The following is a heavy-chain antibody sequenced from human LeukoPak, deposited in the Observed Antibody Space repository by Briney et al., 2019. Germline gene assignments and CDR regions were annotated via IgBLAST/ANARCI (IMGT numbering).Heavy chain of an antibody. CDR3: ARVVVGGWNYYGMDV. V-gene: IGHV3-48*03. D-gene: IGHD2-15*01. J-gene: IGHJ6*02. CDR2: ISSSGRTI. CDR1: GFTFSSYE. Sequence: PGGSLRLSCAASGFTFSSYEMNWVRQAPGKGLEWVSYISSSGRTIYYADSVKGRFTISRDNAKNSLYLQMNSLRAEDTAVYYCARVVVGGWNYYGMDVWGQGTTVTVSS.